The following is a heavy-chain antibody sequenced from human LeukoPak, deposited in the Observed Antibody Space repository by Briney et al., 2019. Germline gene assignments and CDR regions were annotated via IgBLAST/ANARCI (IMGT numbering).Heavy chain of an antibody. CDR3: ARSYCGGDCYRNWFDP. V-gene: IGHV4-59*01. Sequence: PSETLSLTCTVSGGSISSYYWSWLRQPPGKGLEWIGHIFYSGSTDYNPSLRSRVTISGDTPKSQFSLKLSSVIAADTAIYYCARSYCGGDCYRNWFDPWGQGTLVTVSS. CDR1: GGSISSYY. CDR2: IFYSGST. J-gene: IGHJ5*02. D-gene: IGHD2-21*02.